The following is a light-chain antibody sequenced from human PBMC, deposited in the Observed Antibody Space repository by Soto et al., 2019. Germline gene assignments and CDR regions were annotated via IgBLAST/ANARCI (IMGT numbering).Light chain of an antibody. CDR1: SGHSSYA. CDR3: QTLGNGIQV. CDR2: LNSDGSH. Sequence: QSVLTQSPSASASLGASVKLTCTLSSGHSSYAIAWHQQQPEKGPRYLMKLNSDGSHSKGDGSPDRFSGSSSGAERYLTISSLQSEDEADYYCQTLGNGIQVFGGGTKLTVL. J-gene: IGLJ3*02. V-gene: IGLV4-69*01.